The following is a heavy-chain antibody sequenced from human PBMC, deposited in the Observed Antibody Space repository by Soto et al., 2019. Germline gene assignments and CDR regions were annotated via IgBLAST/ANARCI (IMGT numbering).Heavy chain of an antibody. J-gene: IGHJ6*02. D-gene: IGHD3-3*01. CDR2: ISYDGSNK. Sequence: GSLRLSCAASGFTFSSYGMHWVRQSPGKGLEWVAVISYDGSNKYYADSVKGRFTISRDNSKNTLYLQMNSLRAEDTAVYYCAKDLLGITIFGVVIPYGMDVWGQGTTVTVSS. V-gene: IGHV3-30*18. CDR3: AKDLLGITIFGVVIPYGMDV. CDR1: GFTFSSYG.